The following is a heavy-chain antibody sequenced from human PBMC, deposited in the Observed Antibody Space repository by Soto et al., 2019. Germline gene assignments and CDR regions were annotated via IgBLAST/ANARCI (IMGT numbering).Heavy chain of an antibody. CDR3: XXDLEFRDGNXXXXXY. V-gene: IGHV1-69*01. CDR1: GGTFSSHV. J-gene: IGHJ4*02. CDR2: IMPIIGTA. D-gene: IGHD3-10*01. Sequence: QVQLVQSGAEVKKPGSSVKVSCKASGGTFSSHVFNWVRQAPGQGLEWMGGIMPIIGTANYAQKLQGRVTITADESTSTAYMELRSLRSEXXXXXXXXXDLEFRDGNXXXXXYWGQ.